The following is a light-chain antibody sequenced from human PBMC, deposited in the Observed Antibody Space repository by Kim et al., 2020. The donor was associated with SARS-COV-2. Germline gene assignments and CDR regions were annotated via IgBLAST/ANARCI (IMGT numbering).Light chain of an antibody. CDR3: QQYGSSPMYT. V-gene: IGKV3-20*01. CDR2: GTS. J-gene: IGKJ2*01. Sequence: EIVLTQSPGTLSLSPGARATLSCRASQSVSSSYLAWYQQKPGQAPRLLIYGTSSRATGIPGRFSGSGSGTDFTLTISRLAPEDFAVYYCQQYGSSPMYTFGQGTKLEI. CDR1: QSVSSSY.